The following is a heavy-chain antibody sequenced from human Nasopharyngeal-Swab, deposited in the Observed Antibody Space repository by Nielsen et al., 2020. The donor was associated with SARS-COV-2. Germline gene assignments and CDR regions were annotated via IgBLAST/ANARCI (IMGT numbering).Heavy chain of an antibody. CDR2: ISWNSGSI. J-gene: IGHJ6*03. CDR1: GFTFDDYA. CDR3: ATLGGSGSYYRYYYYMDV. V-gene: IGHV3-9*01. D-gene: IGHD3-10*01. Sequence: GGSLRLSCAASGFTFDDYAMHWVLQAPGKGLEWVSGISWNSGSIGYADSVKGRFTISRDNAKNSLYLQMNSLRAEDTALYYCATLGGSGSYYRYYYYMDVWGKGTTVTVSS.